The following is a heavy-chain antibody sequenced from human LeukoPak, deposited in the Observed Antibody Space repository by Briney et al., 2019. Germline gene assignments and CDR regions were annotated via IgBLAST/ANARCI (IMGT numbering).Heavy chain of an antibody. J-gene: IGHJ4*02. Sequence: ASVKVSCKASGYTFTSYGISWVRQAPGQGLEWMGWVSTNDGNTVYAQRLQGRVTMTTDTSTSVAYMELRSLTSDDTAVYYCTRAPPGMTMMTDYWGQGTLVTVSS. CDR1: GYTFTSYG. CDR3: TRAPPGMTMMTDY. V-gene: IGHV1-18*01. D-gene: IGHD3-22*01. CDR2: VSTNDGNT.